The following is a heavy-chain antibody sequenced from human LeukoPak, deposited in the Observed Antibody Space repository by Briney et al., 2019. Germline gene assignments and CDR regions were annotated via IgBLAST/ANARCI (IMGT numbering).Heavy chain of an antibody. Sequence: ASVKVSCKASGYTFTSYGISWVRQAPGQGLEWMGWISAYNGNTNYAQKLQGRVTMTTDTSTSTAYMELRSLRSDDTAVYYCASSPLSWYDSSGYYLMFDYWGQGTLVTVSS. V-gene: IGHV1-18*01. CDR1: GYTFTSYG. D-gene: IGHD3-22*01. CDR3: ASSPLSWYDSSGYYLMFDY. CDR2: ISAYNGNT. J-gene: IGHJ4*02.